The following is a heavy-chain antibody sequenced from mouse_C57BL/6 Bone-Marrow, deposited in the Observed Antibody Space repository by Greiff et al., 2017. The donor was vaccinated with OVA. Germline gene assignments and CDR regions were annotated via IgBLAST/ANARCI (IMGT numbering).Heavy chain of an antibody. CDR1: GYTFTNYW. J-gene: IGHJ2*01. CDR3: AHYGNRLSLHY. CDR2: IAPSDSYI. V-gene: IGHV1-59*01. D-gene: IGHD1-1*01. Sequence: QVQLQQPGAELVRPGTSVKLSCKASGYTFTNYWMHWVKQRPGQGLEWIGVIAPSDSYINYNQKFKGRATLTVDTSSSTAYMHLSSLTSEDSAVYYCAHYGNRLSLHYWGQGTTLTVSS.